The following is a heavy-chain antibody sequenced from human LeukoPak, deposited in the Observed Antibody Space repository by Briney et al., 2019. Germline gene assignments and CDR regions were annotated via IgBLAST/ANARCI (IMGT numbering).Heavy chain of an antibody. Sequence: SETLSLTCAVYGGSFSGYYWSWIRQPPGKGLEWIGEINHSGSTNYNPSLKSRVTISVDTSKNQFSLKLSSVTAADTAVYYCARAQHNSGSYILLYWGQGTLVTVSS. CDR2: INHSGST. J-gene: IGHJ4*02. V-gene: IGHV4-34*01. CDR1: GGSFSGYY. D-gene: IGHD1-26*01. CDR3: ARAQHNSGSYILLY.